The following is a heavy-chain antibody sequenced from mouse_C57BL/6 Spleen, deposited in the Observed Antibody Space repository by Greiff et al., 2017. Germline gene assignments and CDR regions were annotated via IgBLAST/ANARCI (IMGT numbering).Heavy chain of an antibody. J-gene: IGHJ4*01. V-gene: IGHV1-61*01. CDR1: GYTFTSYW. Sequence: VQLQQSGAELVRPGSSVKLSCRASGYTFTSYWMDWVKQRPGQGLEWIGNIYPSDSETHYNQKFKDKATLTVDKSSSTAYMQLSSLTSEDSAVYYCARRGTHYYAMDYWGQGTSVTVSS. CDR2: IYPSDSET. CDR3: ARRGTHYYAMDY.